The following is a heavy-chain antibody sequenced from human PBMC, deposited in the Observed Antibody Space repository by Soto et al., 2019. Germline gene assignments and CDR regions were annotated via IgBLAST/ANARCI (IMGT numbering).Heavy chain of an antibody. CDR1: GFTFGDYI. D-gene: IGHD2-2*01. CDR3: ASLRDYCVSNTNCFIAFDI. Sequence: AQLVESGGSLVKPGDSLRLSCAASGFTFGDYIMNWVRQAPGRGLEWVASISHSGTYIFYADSVKGRFTISRDNAKDSLFLQMNSLRVEATAIYYCASLRDYCVSNTNCFIAFDIWGQGTGVTVSS. CDR2: ISHSGTYI. V-gene: IGHV3-21*01. J-gene: IGHJ3*02.